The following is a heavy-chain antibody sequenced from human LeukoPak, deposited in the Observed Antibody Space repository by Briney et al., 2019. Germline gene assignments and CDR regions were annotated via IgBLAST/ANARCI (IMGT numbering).Heavy chain of an antibody. CDR3: ARGCSSTSCYGFDY. J-gene: IGHJ4*02. V-gene: IGHV3-74*01. Sequence: GGSLRLSCAASGFTFSSYWMHWVRQAPGKGLVWVSRINSDGSSTSYADSVKGRFTISRDNAKNTLYLQMNRLRAEDTAVYYCARGCSSTSCYGFDYWGQGTLVTVSS. D-gene: IGHD2-2*01. CDR1: GFTFSSYW. CDR2: INSDGSST.